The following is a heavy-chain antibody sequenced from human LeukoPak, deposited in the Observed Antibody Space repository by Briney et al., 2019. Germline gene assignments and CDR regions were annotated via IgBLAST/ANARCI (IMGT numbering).Heavy chain of an antibody. D-gene: IGHD1-26*01. J-gene: IGHJ4*02. V-gene: IGHV3-21*01. CDR1: GFTFSSYS. Sequence: GGSLRLSCATSGFTFSSYSMNWVRQAPGKGLEWVSSISSSSSYIYYADSVKGRFTISRDNAKNSLYLQMNSLRAEDTAVYYCARSSIRSGSYRFLYFDYWGQGTLVTVSS. CDR2: ISSSSSYI. CDR3: ARSSIRSGSYRFLYFDY.